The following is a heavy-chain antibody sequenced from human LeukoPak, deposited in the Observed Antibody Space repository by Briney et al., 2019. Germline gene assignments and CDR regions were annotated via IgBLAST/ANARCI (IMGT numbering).Heavy chain of an antibody. D-gene: IGHD4-17*01. CDR3: ASKSTDHGELRFDY. CDR1: GDSTNTYF. V-gene: IGHV4-59*01. Sequence: SETLSLTCTISGDSTNTYFWNWIRQPPGKGLEWIGYIYYTGTTNYNPSLKSRVTISVDTSKNQFSLKVNSVTAADTGVYYCASKSTDHGELRFDYWGQGTLVTVSS. J-gene: IGHJ4*02. CDR2: IYYTGTT.